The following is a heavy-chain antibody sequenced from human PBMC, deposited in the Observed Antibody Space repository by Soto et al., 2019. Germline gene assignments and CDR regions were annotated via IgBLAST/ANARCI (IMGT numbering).Heavy chain of an antibody. J-gene: IGHJ4*02. CDR3: ARDRLVGGDIVVVPTGY. V-gene: IGHV1-18*01. Sequence: ASVKVSCKASGYTFTRYGISWVRQAPGQGLEWMGWISAYNGNTNYAQKLQGRVTMTTDTSTSTAYMELRSLRSDDTAVYYCARDRLVGGDIVVVPTGYWSQGTLVTVSS. D-gene: IGHD2-2*01. CDR2: ISAYNGNT. CDR1: GYTFTRYG.